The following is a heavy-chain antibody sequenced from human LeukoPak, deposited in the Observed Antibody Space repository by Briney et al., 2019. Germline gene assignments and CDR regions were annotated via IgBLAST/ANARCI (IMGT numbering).Heavy chain of an antibody. CDR1: GDSINSNY. CDR3: ARLLAGCPGGRCRAHFDY. D-gene: IGHD2-15*01. Sequence: SETLSLTCSVSGDSINSNYWSWMRQPPGKGLEWIGYIYYGGSTNYNPSLKSRVSMSVDTPKNQFPLNLSSVTAADTAVYYCARLLAGCPGGRCRAHFDYWGQGTLVTVSS. J-gene: IGHJ4*02. CDR2: IYYGGST. V-gene: IGHV4-59*01.